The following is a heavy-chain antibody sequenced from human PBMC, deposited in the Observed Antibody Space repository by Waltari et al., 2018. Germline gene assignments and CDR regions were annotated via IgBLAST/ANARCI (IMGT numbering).Heavy chain of an antibody. D-gene: IGHD3-22*01. CDR2: IYYSGTT. CDR1: GCTISSSSYY. CDR3: ARQSYYDESGHD. V-gene: IGHV4-39*01. J-gene: IGHJ4*02. Sequence: QLQLQESGPGLVKPSETLSLTCTVPGCTISSSSYYWGWVRQPPGKGLEWIGSIYYSGTTYYNPSLNSRVTISVDTSKSQFSLKLSSVTAADTAIYYWARQSYYDESGHDWGQGTLVTVSS.